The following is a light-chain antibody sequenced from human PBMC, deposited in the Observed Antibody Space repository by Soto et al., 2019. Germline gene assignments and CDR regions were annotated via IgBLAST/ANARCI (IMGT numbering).Light chain of an antibody. CDR3: QQYGRSPSIT. J-gene: IGKJ5*01. V-gene: IGKV3-15*01. CDR1: QSVSSN. Sequence: IVMTLSEATRAVSAERVALRGRSISQSVSSNLAWYQQKPGQAPRLLIHGASTRATGIPARFSGSGSGTDFTLTIRRLGPEDFAVYYCQQYGRSPSITFGQGTRLEIK. CDR2: GAS.